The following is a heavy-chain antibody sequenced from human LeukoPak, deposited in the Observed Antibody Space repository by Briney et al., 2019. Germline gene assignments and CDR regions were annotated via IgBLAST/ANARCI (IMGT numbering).Heavy chain of an antibody. CDR3: ARGPLDIVVVVAATPDFDY. CDR2: IYHSGST. D-gene: IGHD2-15*01. J-gene: IGHJ4*02. V-gene: IGHV4-38-2*02. Sequence: SETLSLTCTVSGYSISSGYYWGWIRQPPGKGLEWIGSIYHSGSTYYNPSLKSRVTISVDTSKNQFSLKLSSVTAADTAVYYCARGPLDIVVVVAATPDFDYWGQGTLVTVSS. CDR1: GYSISSGYY.